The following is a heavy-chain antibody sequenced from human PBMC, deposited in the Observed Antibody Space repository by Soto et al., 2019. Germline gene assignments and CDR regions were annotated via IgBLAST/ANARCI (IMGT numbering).Heavy chain of an antibody. D-gene: IGHD3-10*01. J-gene: IGHJ6*03. V-gene: IGHV4-34*01. CDR3: AGGLFEAYYGPGSYHYYYYYMDV. CDR2: INHSGST. CDR1: GGSFSGYY. Sequence: SETLSLTCAVYGGSFSGYYWSWIRQPPGKGLEWIGEINHSGSTNYNPSLKSRGTISVDTSKNQFSLKLSSLTAADTAVYYCAGGLFEAYYGPGSYHYYYYYMDVWGKGTTVTVS.